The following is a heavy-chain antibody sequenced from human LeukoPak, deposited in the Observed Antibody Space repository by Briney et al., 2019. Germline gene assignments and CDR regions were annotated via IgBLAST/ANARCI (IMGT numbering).Heavy chain of an antibody. CDR3: ARDLHSGSYVFDY. Sequence: SVNVSCKASVGTFSSYAIRWVRPAPGQGLEWMGRIIPILGIANYAQKFQGRVTITADKSTSTAYMELSSLRSEDTAVYYCARDLHSGSYVFDYWGQGTLVTVSS. CDR2: IIPILGIA. J-gene: IGHJ4*02. V-gene: IGHV1-69*04. CDR1: VGTFSSYA. D-gene: IGHD1-26*01.